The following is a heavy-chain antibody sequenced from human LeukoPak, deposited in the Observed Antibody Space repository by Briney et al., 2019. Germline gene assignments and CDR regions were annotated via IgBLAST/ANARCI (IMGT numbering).Heavy chain of an antibody. D-gene: IGHD4-17*01. J-gene: IGHJ3*02. Sequence: SETLSLTCTVSGGSISSYYWSWIRQHPGKGLEWIGYIYYSGSTNYNPSLKSRVTISVDTSKNQFSLKLSSVTAADTAVYYCARSLYGDFDAFDIWGQGTMVTVSS. CDR1: GGSISSYY. V-gene: IGHV4-59*01. CDR3: ARSLYGDFDAFDI. CDR2: IYYSGST.